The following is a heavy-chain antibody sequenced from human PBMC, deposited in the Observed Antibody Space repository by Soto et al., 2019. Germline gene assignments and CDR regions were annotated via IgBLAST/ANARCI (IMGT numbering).Heavy chain of an antibody. CDR1: GFTFSSCN. D-gene: IGHD1-1*01. J-gene: IGHJ4*02. CDR2: ISSSSSTI. CDR3: ARAYNYGPAE. Sequence: GGSLRLSCTVSGFTFSSCNMNWVRQAPGKGLEWISYISSSSSTIYYADSVKGRFTISRDNARNSLYLQMNSPKDEDTALYYCARAYNYGPAEWGQGTLVTVSS. V-gene: IGHV3-48*02.